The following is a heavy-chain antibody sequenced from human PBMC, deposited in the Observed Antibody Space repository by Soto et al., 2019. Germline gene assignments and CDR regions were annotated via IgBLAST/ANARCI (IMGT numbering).Heavy chain of an antibody. Sequence: ASVKVSCKASGYTFTSYGISSVRQAPGQRLERMGWISAYNGNTNYAQKLQGRATMTTDTSTSTAYMELRSLRSDDTAVYYCTIYYFEWLGDPDAFDIWGQGTMVTVSS. J-gene: IGHJ3*02. CDR3: TIYYFEWLGDPDAFDI. CDR1: GYTFTSYG. CDR2: ISAYNGNT. V-gene: IGHV1-18*01. D-gene: IGHD3-9*01.